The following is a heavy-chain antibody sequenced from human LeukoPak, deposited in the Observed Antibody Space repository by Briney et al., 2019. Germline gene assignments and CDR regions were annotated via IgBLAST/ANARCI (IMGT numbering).Heavy chain of an antibody. CDR3: ARVSLSLIGDYSHDAFDI. J-gene: IGHJ3*02. V-gene: IGHV3-66*01. CDR1: GFNVSSNY. D-gene: IGHD4-17*01. CDR2: IYSGGST. Sequence: GGSLRLSCAASGFNVSSNYMSWVRLAPGKGLEWVSVIYSGGSTYYADSVKGRFTISRDNSKNTLYLQMNSLRAEDTAVYYCARVSLSLIGDYSHDAFDIWGQGTMVTVSS.